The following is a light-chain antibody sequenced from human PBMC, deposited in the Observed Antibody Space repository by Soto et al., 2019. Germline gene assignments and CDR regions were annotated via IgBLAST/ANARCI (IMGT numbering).Light chain of an antibody. J-gene: IGLJ2*01. CDR3: SSFAGNNNL. CDR2: EVA. CDR1: SSDIGSYDL. Sequence: QSALTQPPSASGSPGQSVTISCTGTSSDIGSYDLVSWYQQHPGKAPKLILYEVAKRPSGVPARFSGSKSGNTASLTVSGLKADDESDYYCSSFAGNNNLFGGGTKLTVL. V-gene: IGLV2-8*01.